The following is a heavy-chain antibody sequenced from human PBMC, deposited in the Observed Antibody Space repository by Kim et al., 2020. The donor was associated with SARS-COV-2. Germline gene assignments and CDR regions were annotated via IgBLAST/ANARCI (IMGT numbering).Heavy chain of an antibody. Sequence: YTGSTTSNPALQSRVTLSVDPSKNDFSLKLTSVTAADTAIYYCARDVGMDVWGQGTTVTVSS. CDR2: YTGST. CDR3: ARDVGMDV. V-gene: IGHV4-59*01. J-gene: IGHJ6*02.